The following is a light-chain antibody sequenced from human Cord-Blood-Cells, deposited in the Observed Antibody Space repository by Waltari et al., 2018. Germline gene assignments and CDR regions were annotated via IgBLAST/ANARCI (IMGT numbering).Light chain of an antibody. CDR1: SGSIASNY. V-gene: IGLV6-57*02. J-gene: IGLJ3*02. Sequence: NFMLTQPHSVSDSPGKTVTISCTGSSGSIASNYVQWYQQRPGSAPTTVIYEDNQRPSGVPDRFSGSIDSSSNSASLTISGLKTEDEADYYCQSYDSSNYWVFGGGTKLTVL. CDR3: QSYDSSNYWV. CDR2: EDN.